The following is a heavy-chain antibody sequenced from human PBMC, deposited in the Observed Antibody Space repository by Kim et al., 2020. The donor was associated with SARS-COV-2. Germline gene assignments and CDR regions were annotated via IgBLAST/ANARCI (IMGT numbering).Heavy chain of an antibody. CDR1: GYTFTSYD. J-gene: IGHJ6*02. V-gene: IGHV1-8*01. CDR3: ARGHIVVVPAATYYYYYYGMDV. D-gene: IGHD2-2*01. CDR2: MNPNSGNT. Sequence: ASVKVSCKASGYTFTSYDINWVRQATGQGLEWMGWMNPNSGNTGYAQKFQGRVTMTRNTSISTAYMELSSLRSEDTAVYYCARGHIVVVPAATYYYYYYGMDVWGQGTTVTVSS.